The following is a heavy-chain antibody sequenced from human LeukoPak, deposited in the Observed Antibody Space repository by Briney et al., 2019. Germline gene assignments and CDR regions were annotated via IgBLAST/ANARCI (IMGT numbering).Heavy chain of an antibody. CDR1: GFTFDDYA. CDR3: AKDGMATISYYFDY. Sequence: GGSLRLSCAASGFTFDDYAMHWVRQAPGKGLEWVSGISWNSGSIGYADSVKGRFTISRDNSKNTLYLQMNSLGAEDTAVYYCAKDGMATISYYFDYWGQGTLVTVSS. CDR2: ISWNSGSI. V-gene: IGHV3-9*01. D-gene: IGHD5-24*01. J-gene: IGHJ4*02.